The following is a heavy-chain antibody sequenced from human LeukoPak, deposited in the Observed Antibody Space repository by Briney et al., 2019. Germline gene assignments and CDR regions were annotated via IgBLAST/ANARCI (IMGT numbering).Heavy chain of an antibody. D-gene: IGHD1-26*01. Sequence: SETLPLTCAVYGGSFRDSYWNWIRQPPGKGLEWIGEIKHNGSPTYTPSLKSRATISVDTSKNQFSLRLTSVTAADAAVYYCARGPIGPTKWSFDVWDQGRMVAVSS. CDR2: IKHNGSP. CDR3: ARGPIGPTKWSFDV. J-gene: IGHJ3*01. CDR1: GGSFRDSY. V-gene: IGHV4-34*01.